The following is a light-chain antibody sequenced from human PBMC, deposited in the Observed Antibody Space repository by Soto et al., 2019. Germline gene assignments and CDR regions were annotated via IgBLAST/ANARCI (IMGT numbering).Light chain of an antibody. CDR3: QQYGSSPLT. Sequence: EIVLTQSPGTLSLSPGGRATRSCRASQSVSSSYVAWYQQKPGQAPRLLIYVASSGASGIPDRFSGSGSGTDFTLTISRLEPEDFAVYYCQQYGSSPLTFGGGTKVEI. CDR1: QSVSSSY. J-gene: IGKJ4*01. V-gene: IGKV3-20*01. CDR2: VAS.